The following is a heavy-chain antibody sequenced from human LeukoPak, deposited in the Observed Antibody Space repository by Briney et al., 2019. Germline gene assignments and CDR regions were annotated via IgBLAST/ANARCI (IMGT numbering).Heavy chain of an antibody. CDR1: GFTFTSSA. CDR3: AAVETSQSYDSTQWLY. Sequence: ASVKVSCKASGFTFTSSAVQWVRQARGQRPEWIGWIVVGSGNTNYAQKFQERVTITRDMSTSTAYMELSSLRSEDTAVYYCAAVETSQSYDSTQWLYWGQGTLVTVSS. CDR2: IVVGSGNT. J-gene: IGHJ4*02. D-gene: IGHD3-22*01. V-gene: IGHV1-58*01.